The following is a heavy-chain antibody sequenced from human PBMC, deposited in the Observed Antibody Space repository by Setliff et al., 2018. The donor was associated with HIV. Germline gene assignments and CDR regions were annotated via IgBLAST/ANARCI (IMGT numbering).Heavy chain of an antibody. CDR1: GFTFSTYW. V-gene: IGHV3-7*05. Sequence: GGSLRLSCSASGFTFSTYWMSWVRQPPGKGLEWVANIKQDGNEEDYLDSVKGRFTISRDNAKNSLYLHMNSLRAEDSAVYYCVKSQWLRFDVFDVWGQG. CDR3: VKSQWLRFDVFDV. CDR2: IKQDGNEE. D-gene: IGHD5-12*01. J-gene: IGHJ3*01.